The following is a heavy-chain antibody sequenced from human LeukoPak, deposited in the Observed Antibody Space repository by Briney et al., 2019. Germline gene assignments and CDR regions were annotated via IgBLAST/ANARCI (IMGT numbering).Heavy chain of an antibody. D-gene: IGHD6-25*01. Sequence: ASVKVSCKASGYTFTGHYMHWVRQAPGQGLEWMGWINPNSGGTNYAQKFQGRVTMTRDTSISTAYMELSRLRSDDTAVYYCARDFNGYQPTTRGDYWGQGTLVTVSS. J-gene: IGHJ4*02. CDR2: INPNSGGT. V-gene: IGHV1-2*02. CDR1: GYTFTGHY. CDR3: ARDFNGYQPTTRGDY.